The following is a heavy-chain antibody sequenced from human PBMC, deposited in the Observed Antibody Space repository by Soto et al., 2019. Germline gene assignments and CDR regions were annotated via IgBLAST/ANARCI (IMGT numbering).Heavy chain of an antibody. J-gene: IGHJ4*02. Sequence: GSLRLSCAASGYTLRDYYMSWIRQAPGKGLEEVANIKQDGSEKYYVDSVKGRFTISRDNAKNSLYLQMNSLRAEDTAVYYCARGGGLWSAHDYWGQGTLVTVSS. CDR2: IKQDGSEK. D-gene: IGHD3-3*01. CDR1: GYTLRDYY. CDR3: ARGGGLWSAHDY. V-gene: IGHV3-7*01.